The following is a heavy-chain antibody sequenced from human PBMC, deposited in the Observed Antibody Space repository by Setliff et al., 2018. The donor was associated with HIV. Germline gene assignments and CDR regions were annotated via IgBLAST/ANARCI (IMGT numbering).Heavy chain of an antibody. J-gene: IGHJ6*02. D-gene: IGHD3-10*01. CDR2: INSYNGNT. CDR1: GYTFTTYG. CDR3: SRSGVPPYYYYGMDV. Sequence: ASVKVSCKASGYTFTTYGVNWVRQAPGQGLEWMGWINSYNGNTTFAQKFQGRVTXTTDTSTTTAFMEVRSLKADDTGIYYCSRSGVPPYYYYGMDVWGQGTTVTVS. V-gene: IGHV1-18*04.